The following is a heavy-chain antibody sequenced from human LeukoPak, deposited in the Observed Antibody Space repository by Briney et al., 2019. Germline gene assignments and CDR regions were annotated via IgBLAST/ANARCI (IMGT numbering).Heavy chain of an antibody. D-gene: IGHD2-15*01. CDR2: IITSGDII. CDR3: ARVRGSTLRVSYSDL. J-gene: IGHJ4*02. Sequence: PGGSLRLSCAASGFTFRSYSMHWVRQAPGKGPEWVTYIITSGDIIYYTDSVKGRFSVSRDNAKNSLYLQMNSLRDEDTAVYYCARVRGSTLRVSYSDLWGQGTLVIVSS. CDR1: GFTFRSYS. V-gene: IGHV3-48*02.